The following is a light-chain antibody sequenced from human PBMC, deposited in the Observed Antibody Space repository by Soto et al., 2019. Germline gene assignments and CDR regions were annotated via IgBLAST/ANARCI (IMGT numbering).Light chain of an antibody. CDR2: AAS. Sequence: DIQMTQSPSSLSASAGDRVTIICRARQTINSYLNWYQHKPGKAPKLLIYAASRLQSGVPSRFSGSGSGTDFTLTISNLQPEDVATYYCQQSYRTRFTFGPGTKVVLK. J-gene: IGKJ3*01. V-gene: IGKV1-39*01. CDR3: QQSYRTRFT. CDR1: QTINSY.